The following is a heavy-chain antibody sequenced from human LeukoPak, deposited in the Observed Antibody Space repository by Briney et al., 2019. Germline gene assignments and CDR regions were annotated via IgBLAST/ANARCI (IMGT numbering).Heavy chain of an antibody. V-gene: IGHV3-9*01. CDR2: ISWNSGSI. CDR3: AKVWMEGASGGLYFDY. CDR1: GFTFDDYA. D-gene: IGHD1-26*01. J-gene: IGHJ4*02. Sequence: SLKISCAASGFTFDDYAMHWVRQAPGKGLEWVSGISWNSGSIGYADSVKGRFTISRDNAKNSLYLQMNSLRAEDTALYYCAKVWMEGASGGLYFDYWGQGTLVTVSS.